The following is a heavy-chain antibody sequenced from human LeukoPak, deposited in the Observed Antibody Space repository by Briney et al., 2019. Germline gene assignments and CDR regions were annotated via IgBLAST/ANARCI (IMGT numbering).Heavy chain of an antibody. CDR2: ISYDGSNK. CDR1: GFTFSSYS. Sequence: QPGGSLRLSFAASGFTFSSYSMYWVRQAPGKGLEGVAVISYDGSNKYYADSVKGRFTISRDNSKNTLYLQMNSLRAEDTAVYYCAKRNRQLVKNYYYYYMDVWGKGTTVTVSS. D-gene: IGHD6-13*01. J-gene: IGHJ6*03. CDR3: AKRNRQLVKNYYYYYMDV. V-gene: IGHV3-30*18.